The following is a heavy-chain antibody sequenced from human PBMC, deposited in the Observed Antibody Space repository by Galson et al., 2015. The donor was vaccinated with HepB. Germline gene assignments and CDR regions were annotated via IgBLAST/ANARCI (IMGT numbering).Heavy chain of an antibody. CDR2: ISYDGSNK. CDR1: GFTFSSYG. J-gene: IGHJ4*02. V-gene: IGHV3-30*03. Sequence: SLRLSCAASGFTFSSYGMHWVRQAPGKGLEWVAVISYDGSNKYYADSVKGRFTISRDNSKNTLYLQMNSLRAEDTAVYYCARLPTTSNCSSTSCYPYYFDYWGQGTLVTVSS. D-gene: IGHD2-2*01. CDR3: ARLPTTSNCSSTSCYPYYFDY.